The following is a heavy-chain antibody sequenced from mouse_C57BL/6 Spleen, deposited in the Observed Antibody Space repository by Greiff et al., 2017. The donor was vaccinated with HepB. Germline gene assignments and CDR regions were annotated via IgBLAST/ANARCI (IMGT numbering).Heavy chain of an antibody. J-gene: IGHJ3*01. CDR3: ARMRSLIYDGYYFAY. D-gene: IGHD2-3*01. Sequence: QVTLKESGPGILQPSQTLSLTCSFSGFSLSTFGMGVGWIRQPSGKGLEWLAHIWWDDDKYYNPALKSRLTISKDTSKNQVFLKIANVDTADTATYYCARMRSLIYDGYYFAYWGQGTLVTVSA. V-gene: IGHV8-8*01. CDR2: IWWDDDK. CDR1: GFSLSTFGMG.